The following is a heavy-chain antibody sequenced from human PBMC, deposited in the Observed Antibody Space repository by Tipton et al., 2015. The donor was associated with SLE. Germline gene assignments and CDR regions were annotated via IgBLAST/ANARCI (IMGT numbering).Heavy chain of an antibody. CDR2: LYYSGST. V-gene: IGHV4-59*11. CDR3: ARHTDFIVLMDCYFDL. D-gene: IGHD2-8*01. J-gene: IGHJ2*01. CDR1: GVSISSHH. Sequence: TLSLTCTVSGVSISSHHWSWIRQPPGKGLEWIGYLYYSGSTNSNPSLKSRVTISIDTSENQFSLKLSSVTAADTAVYYCARHTDFIVLMDCYFDLCGRGTLVTVSS.